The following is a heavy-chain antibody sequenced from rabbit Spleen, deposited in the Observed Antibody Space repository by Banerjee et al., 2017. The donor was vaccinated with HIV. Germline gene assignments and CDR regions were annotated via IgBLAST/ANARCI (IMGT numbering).Heavy chain of an antibody. J-gene: IGHJ2*01. CDR2: IYTDYNT. Sequence: QEQLVESGGGLVKPGGTLTLTCKASGFSFSSTYDICWVRQAPGKGLEWIGCIYTDYNTYYASWAKGRFTISKTSSTTVTLQMTSLTAADTATYFCMRSVSDLDWAFDPWGPGTLVTVS. V-gene: IGHV1S45*01. CDR3: MRSVSDLDWAFDP. CDR1: GFSFSSTYD.